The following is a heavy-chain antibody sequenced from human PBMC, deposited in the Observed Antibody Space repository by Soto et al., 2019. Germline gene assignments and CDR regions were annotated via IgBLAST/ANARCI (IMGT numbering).Heavy chain of an antibody. J-gene: IGHJ3*02. CDR1: GGTFSSYA. CDR3: ARGPPHDAFDI. V-gene: IGHV1-69*01. CDR2: IIPIFGTA. Sequence: SVKVSCTASGGTFSSYAISWVRQAPGQGLEWMGGIIPIFGTANYAQKFQGRVTITADESTTTAYMELSSLRSEDTAVYYCARGPPHDAFDIWGQGTMVTVSS.